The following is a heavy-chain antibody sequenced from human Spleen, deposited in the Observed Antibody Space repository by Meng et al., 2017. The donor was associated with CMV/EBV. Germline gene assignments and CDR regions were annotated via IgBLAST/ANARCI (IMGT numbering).Heavy chain of an antibody. V-gene: IGHV4-30-4*08. Sequence: QQCGPRLSNPSHTLPLTGTCPGGSISSGDYDWGWIRQPPGKGLEWIGYIYYSGSTYYNPSLKSRVTISVDTSKNQFSLKLSSVTAADTAVYYCASTYYDFWSGYYPRYYFDYWGQGTLVTVSS. CDR2: IYYSGST. J-gene: IGHJ4*02. CDR1: GGSISSGDYD. CDR3: ASTYYDFWSGYYPRYYFDY. D-gene: IGHD3-3*01.